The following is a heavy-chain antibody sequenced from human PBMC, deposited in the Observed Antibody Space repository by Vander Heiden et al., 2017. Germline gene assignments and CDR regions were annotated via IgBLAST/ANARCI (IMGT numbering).Heavy chain of an antibody. Sequence: ELLLVESGGGLVQPGRFLSLSCAASVFTFDDYAMHWVRQAPGKGLEWVSGISWNSGSIGYAYSVNGRFTISRDNAKNTLYLQMNSLRAEDAALYYCSRFNSRSGGSFGWGQGTTVTVSS. CDR2: ISWNSGSI. V-gene: IGHV3-9*01. CDR1: VFTFDDYA. D-gene: IGHD2-15*01. CDR3: SRFNSRSGGSFG. J-gene: IGHJ6*02.